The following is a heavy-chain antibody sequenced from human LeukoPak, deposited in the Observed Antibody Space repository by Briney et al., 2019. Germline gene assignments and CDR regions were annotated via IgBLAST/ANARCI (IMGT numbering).Heavy chain of an antibody. CDR3: ARGVKTDP. V-gene: IGHV3-7*03. Sequence: GGSLRHSCAVSGFSFSSNCMSWVRQAPGKGLEWVANIKQDGSEKYYVDSVKGRFTISRDNAKNSLYLQMNSLRAEDTAVYYCARGVKTDPWGQGTLVTVSS. CDR1: GFSFSSNC. D-gene: IGHD4-23*01. J-gene: IGHJ5*02. CDR2: IKQDGSEK.